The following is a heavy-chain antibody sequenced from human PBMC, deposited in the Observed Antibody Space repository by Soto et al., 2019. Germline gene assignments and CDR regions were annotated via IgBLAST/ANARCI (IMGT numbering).Heavy chain of an antibody. CDR1: GGSISSGGYY. CDR3: ARGAFQLPLTGTTD. CDR2: IYYSGST. J-gene: IGHJ4*02. D-gene: IGHD1-7*01. V-gene: IGHV4-31*03. Sequence: QVQLQESGPGLVKPSQTLSLTCTVSGGSISSGGYYWSWIRQHPGKGLEWIGYIYYSGSTYYNPSLKSRVTISVDTSKNQFSLKLSSVTAADTAVHYCARGAFQLPLTGTTDWGQGTLVTVSS.